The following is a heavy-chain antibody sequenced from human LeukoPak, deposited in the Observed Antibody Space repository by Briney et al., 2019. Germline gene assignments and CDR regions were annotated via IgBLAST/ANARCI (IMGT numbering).Heavy chain of an antibody. Sequence: SETLSLTCAVYGGSFSGYYWSWIRQPPGKGLEWMGEINHSGSTHYNPSLKRRVNISLDTSKNQFYVQLNSVTAADTAVYYCARHYPGLYYFDFWGQGTLVSVSS. CDR2: INHSGST. J-gene: IGHJ4*02. CDR3: ARHYPGLYYFDF. D-gene: IGHD1-26*01. CDR1: GGSFSGYY. V-gene: IGHV4-34*01.